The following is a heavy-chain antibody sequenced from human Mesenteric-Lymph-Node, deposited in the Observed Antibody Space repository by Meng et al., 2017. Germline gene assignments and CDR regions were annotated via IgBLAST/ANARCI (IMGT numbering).Heavy chain of an antibody. D-gene: IGHD3-16*01. CDR3: ATPRAIRFGT. V-gene: IGHV3-66*04. J-gene: IGHJ3*01. Sequence: GGSLRLSCAASGFTVSSNYMSWVRQAPGKGLEWVSVIYSGGSTYYADSVKGRFTISRDNAKNSLYLQMNSLRAEDTAVYYCATPRAIRFGTWGRGTMVTVSS. CDR2: IYSGGST. CDR1: GFTVSSNY.